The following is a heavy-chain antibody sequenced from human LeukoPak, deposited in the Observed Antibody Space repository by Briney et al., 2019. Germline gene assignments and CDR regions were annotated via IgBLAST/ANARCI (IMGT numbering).Heavy chain of an antibody. D-gene: IGHD3-10*01. CDR2: ISSGSTYI. Sequence: GGSLRLSCVASGFPLRSFSMNWVRQAPGKGLEWVSSISSGSTYIYYADSVKGRFTISRDNAKNSLYLQMNSLRVEDTAVYYCARAEGSGSSFDYWGQGTLVTVSS. CDR1: GFPLRSFS. CDR3: ARAEGSGSSFDY. V-gene: IGHV3-21*01. J-gene: IGHJ4*02.